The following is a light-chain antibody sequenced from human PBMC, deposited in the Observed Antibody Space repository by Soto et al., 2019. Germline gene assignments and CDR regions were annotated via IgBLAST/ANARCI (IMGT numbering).Light chain of an antibody. CDR3: QKYYRPCT. J-gene: IGKJ1*01. CDR2: WAS. V-gene: IGKV4-1*01. CDR1: QSVLYSSNNKKY. Sequence: DIVMTQSPDYLAVSRGERATINCKSSQSVLYSSNNKKYLAWYQQKPGQTPKLRIYWASTRETRVPDRFSGNRSGTDFTVTISWQPAEDVAVYYCQKYYRPCTFGQGTKVQIK.